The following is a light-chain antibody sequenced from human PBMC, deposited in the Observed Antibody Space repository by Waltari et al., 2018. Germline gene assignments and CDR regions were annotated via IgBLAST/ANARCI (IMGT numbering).Light chain of an antibody. J-gene: IGLJ3*02. V-gene: IGLV1-44*01. CDR3: ATWDDSLNGRV. CDR1: SSNIGSNT. CDR2: SNN. Sequence: QSVLTQPPSASGTPGQRVPISCSGSSSNIGSNTVNWYQQLSGTAPKLPIYSNNQRPSGVPDRFSGSKSGTSASLAISGLQSEDEADYYCATWDDSLNGRVFGGGTKLTVL.